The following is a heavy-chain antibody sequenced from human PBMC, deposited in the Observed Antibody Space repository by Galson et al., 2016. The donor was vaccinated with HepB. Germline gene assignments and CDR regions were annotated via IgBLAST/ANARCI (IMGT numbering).Heavy chain of an antibody. J-gene: IGHJ4*02. Sequence: SVKVSCKASGYTFTSHYIHWVRQAPGQGLEWMGIINPSGGSTSSPQKFRGRVTVTRDTSTSTVYMELSSLRSEDTAVYYCARDPLFCSGGTCYRDAYNCPDYWGQGTLGTVSA. CDR3: ARDPLFCSGGTCYRDAYNCPDY. V-gene: IGHV1-46*01. CDR1: GYTFTSHY. D-gene: IGHD2-15*01. CDR2: INPSGGST.